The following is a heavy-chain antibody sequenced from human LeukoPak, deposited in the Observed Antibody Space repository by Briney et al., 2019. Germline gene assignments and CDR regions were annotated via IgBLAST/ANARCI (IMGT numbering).Heavy chain of an antibody. CDR3: ARDYSNWFDP. Sequence: SETLSLTCTVSGGAISTGTYYWGWIRQPPGKGLEWIGSVYYSGSTYYNSSLKSRVTLSVDTSKNQFSLKLSSVTAADTAVYYCARDYSNWFDPWGQGTLVTVSS. D-gene: IGHD4-11*01. J-gene: IGHJ5*02. V-gene: IGHV4-39*01. CDR1: GGAISTGTYY. CDR2: VYYSGST.